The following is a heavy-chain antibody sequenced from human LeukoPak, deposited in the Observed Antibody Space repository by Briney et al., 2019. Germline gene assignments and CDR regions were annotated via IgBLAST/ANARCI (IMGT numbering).Heavy chain of an antibody. CDR3: ASHTAMANFDY. D-gene: IGHD5-18*01. V-gene: IGHV4-61*02. J-gene: IGHJ4*02. CDR1: GRSISSGSYY. CDR2: IYTSGST. Sequence: SETLSLTCTVSGRSISSGSYYWSWIRQPAGKGLEWIGRIYTSGSTNYNPSLKSRVTISVDTSKNQFSLKLSSVTAADTAVYYCASHTAMANFDYWGQGTLVTVSS.